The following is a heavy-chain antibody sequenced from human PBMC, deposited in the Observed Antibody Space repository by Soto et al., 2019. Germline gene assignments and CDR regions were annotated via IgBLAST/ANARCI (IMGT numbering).Heavy chain of an antibody. Sequence: QVQLQESGPGLVKPSQTLSLTCTVSGGSVTNNNYYCNCIRQHPGKGLEWIGYNQYNGNPFYNPALSRRVTISVDTSKRQFCLKLSAMTAANTAVYYCAGVDLTGGALFFGYWGQGIPVTVS. CDR3: AGVDLTGGALFFGY. J-gene: IGHJ4*02. V-gene: IGHV4-31*03. CDR1: GGSVTNNNYY. D-gene: IGHD3-9*01. CDR2: NQYNGNP.